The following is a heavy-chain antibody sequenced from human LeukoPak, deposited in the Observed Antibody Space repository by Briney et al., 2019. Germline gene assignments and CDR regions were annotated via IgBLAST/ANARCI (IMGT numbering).Heavy chain of an antibody. CDR3: ARHFSGGWYPCFDY. V-gene: IGHV4-39*01. Sequence: SETLSLTCTVSGGSISSSSYYWGWIRQPPGQGLEWIVSIYYSGSTYYNPSLKSRVTISVDTSKNQFSLKLSSVTAADTAVYYCARHFSGGWYPCFDYWGQGTLVTVSS. CDR2: IYYSGST. CDR1: GGSISSSSYY. D-gene: IGHD6-19*01. J-gene: IGHJ4*02.